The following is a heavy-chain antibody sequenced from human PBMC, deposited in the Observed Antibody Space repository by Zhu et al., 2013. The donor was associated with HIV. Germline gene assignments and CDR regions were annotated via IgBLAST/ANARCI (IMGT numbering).Heavy chain of an antibody. D-gene: IGHD6-13*01. V-gene: IGHV1-69*01. Sequence: QVQLVQSGAEVKKPGSSVKVSCKASGGTFSSYAISWVRQAPGQGLEWMGGIIPIFGTANYAQKFQGRVTITADESTSTAYMELSSLRSEDTAVYYCASGVIAAAGTGPPDPEQNDAFVYLGPRD. CDR2: IIPIFGTA. J-gene: IGHJ3*02. CDR3: ASGVIAAAGTGPPDPEQNDAFVY. CDR1: GGTFSSYA.